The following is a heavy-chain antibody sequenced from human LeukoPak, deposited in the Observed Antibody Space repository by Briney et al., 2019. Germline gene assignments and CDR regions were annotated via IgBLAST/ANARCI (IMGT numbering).Heavy chain of an antibody. J-gene: IGHJ4*02. CDR3: ARGRLWFGELLS. D-gene: IGHD3-10*01. CDR2: IYYSGST. Sequence: SETLSLTCTVSGGSISSGDYYWSWIRQPPGKGLEWIGYIYYSGSTYYNPSLKSRVTISVDTSKNQFSLKLSSVTAADTAVYYCARGRLWFGELLSWGQGTLVTVSS. CDR1: GGSISSGDYY. V-gene: IGHV4-30-4*01.